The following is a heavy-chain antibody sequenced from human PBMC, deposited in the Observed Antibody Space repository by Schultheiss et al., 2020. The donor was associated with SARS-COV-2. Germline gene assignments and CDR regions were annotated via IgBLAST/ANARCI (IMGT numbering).Heavy chain of an antibody. CDR3: ARLGTYYYDSSGYNPIDY. Sequence: SETLSLTCTVSGGSVSSGSYYWSWIRQPPGKGLEWIGSIYYSGSTYYNPSLKSRVTISVDTSKNQFSLKLSSVTAADTAVYYCARLGTYYYDSSGYNPIDYWGQGTLVTVSS. D-gene: IGHD3-22*01. CDR1: GGSVSSGSYY. V-gene: IGHV4-39*01. CDR2: IYYSGST. J-gene: IGHJ4*02.